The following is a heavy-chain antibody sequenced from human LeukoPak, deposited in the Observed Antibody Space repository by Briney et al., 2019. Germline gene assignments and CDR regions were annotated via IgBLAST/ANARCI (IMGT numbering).Heavy chain of an antibody. CDR1: GYTLTELS. CDR3: ATSTMIVVVIKQADAFDI. V-gene: IGHV1-24*01. J-gene: IGHJ3*02. D-gene: IGHD3-22*01. Sequence: GASVKVSCKVSGYTLTELSMHWVRQAPGKGLEWMGGLDPEDGETIYAQKFQGRVTMTEDTSTETAYMELSSLRSEDTAVYYCATSTMIVVVIKQADAFDIWGQGTMVTVSS. CDR2: LDPEDGET.